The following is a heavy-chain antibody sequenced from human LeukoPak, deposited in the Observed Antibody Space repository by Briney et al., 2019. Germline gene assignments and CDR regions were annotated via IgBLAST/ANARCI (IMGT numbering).Heavy chain of an antibody. V-gene: IGHV4-61*02. CDR2: IYTSGST. CDR1: GGSISSGSYY. J-gene: IGHJ5*02. D-gene: IGHD3-3*01. CDR3: ARDPYDFGVGDWFDP. Sequence: PSETLSLTCTVSGGSISSGSYYWSWIRQPAGKGLEWIGRIYTSGSTNYNPSLKSRVTISVDTSKNQFSLRLSSVTAADTAVYYCARDPYDFGVGDWFDPWGQGILVTVSS.